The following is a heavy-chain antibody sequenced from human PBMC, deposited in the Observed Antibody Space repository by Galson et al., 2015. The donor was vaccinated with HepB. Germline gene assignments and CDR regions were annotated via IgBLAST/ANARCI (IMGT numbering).Heavy chain of an antibody. D-gene: IGHD3-10*01. Sequence: SVKVSRKASGYTLTSYGISWVRQAPGQGLEWMGWISAYNGNTNYAQKLQGRVTMTTDTSTSTAYMELRSLRSDDTAVYYCARIYYYGSGPRTAYFDYWGQGTLVTVSS. CDR3: ARIYYYGSGPRTAYFDY. CDR2: ISAYNGNT. V-gene: IGHV1-18*01. J-gene: IGHJ4*02. CDR1: GYTLTSYG.